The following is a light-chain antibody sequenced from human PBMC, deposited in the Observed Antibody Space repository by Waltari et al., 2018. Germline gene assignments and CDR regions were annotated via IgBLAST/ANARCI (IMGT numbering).Light chain of an antibody. Sequence: EIQMTQSPSPLSASIGDRVPITCRASQSIAIWLAWYQQKPGKDPKLLIYQASSLESGVASRFSGSGFGTEFTLTISSLQPDDFAVYYCQQYKSYPITFGQGTRLEIK. CDR1: QSIAIW. CDR3: QQYKSYPIT. J-gene: IGKJ5*01. CDR2: QAS. V-gene: IGKV1-5*03.